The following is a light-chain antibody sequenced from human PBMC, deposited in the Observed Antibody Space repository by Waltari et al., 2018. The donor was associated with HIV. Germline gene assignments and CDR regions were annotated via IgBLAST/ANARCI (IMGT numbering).Light chain of an antibody. CDR3: ASHAGSKDV. CDR2: DVS. Sequence: QSALTQPPSASGSPGQSVTISCTGTSSDIGAYNYVSWFQQPPGKAPKLMIFDVSKRPPGVPDRFSGSKSGNTASLTVSGLQAEDEADYYCASHAGSKDVFGGGTKLTVL. CDR1: SSDIGAYNY. V-gene: IGLV2-8*01. J-gene: IGLJ2*01.